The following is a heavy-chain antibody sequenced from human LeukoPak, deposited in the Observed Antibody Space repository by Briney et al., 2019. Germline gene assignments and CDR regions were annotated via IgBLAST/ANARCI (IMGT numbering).Heavy chain of an antibody. D-gene: IGHD2-2*01. CDR1: GFTFSSYS. CDR3: ARGRGYCSGTSCYVWFDP. CDR2: INSDGSST. V-gene: IGHV3-74*01. J-gene: IGHJ5*02. Sequence: GGSLRLSCAASGFTFSSYSMNWVRQAPGKGLVWVSRINSDGSSTSYADSVKGRFTISRDNAKNTLYLQMNSLRAEDTAVYYCARGRGYCSGTSCYVWFDPWGQGTLVTVSS.